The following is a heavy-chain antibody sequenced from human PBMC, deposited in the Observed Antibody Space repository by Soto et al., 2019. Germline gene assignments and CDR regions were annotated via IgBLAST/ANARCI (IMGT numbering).Heavy chain of an antibody. J-gene: IGHJ4*02. V-gene: IGHV1-8*01. Sequence: QVQLVQSGAEVKKPGASVKVSCKASGYTFTNNGINWVRQATGQGLEWMGWMNPSTGETGYTQKFQGRLAMNRDTPVNTAYRELTSLTSEDTAVYYFPRAGDSGAWISNWGQGTLVTVSS. CDR2: MNPSTGET. CDR1: GYTFTNNG. CDR3: PRAGDSGAWISN. D-gene: IGHD7-27*01.